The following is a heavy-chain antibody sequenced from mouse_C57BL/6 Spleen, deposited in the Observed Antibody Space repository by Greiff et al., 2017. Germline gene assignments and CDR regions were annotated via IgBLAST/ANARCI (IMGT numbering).Heavy chain of an antibody. J-gene: IGHJ1*03. Sequence: VQLQQPGAELVRPGSSVKLSCKASGYTFTSYWMHWVKQRPIQGLEWIGNIDPSDSETHYNQKFKDKATLTVDKSSSTAYMQLSSLTSEDSAVYYCARLDDSHWYFDVWGTGTTVTVSS. CDR2: IDPSDSET. D-gene: IGHD2-4*01. V-gene: IGHV1-52*01. CDR3: ARLDDSHWYFDV. CDR1: GYTFTSYW.